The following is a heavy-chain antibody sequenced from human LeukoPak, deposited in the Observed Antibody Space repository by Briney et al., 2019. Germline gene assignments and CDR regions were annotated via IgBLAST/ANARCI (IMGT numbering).Heavy chain of an antibody. CDR1: GYSFSTYW. CDR3: ARQRHRSYGMDV. J-gene: IGHJ6*02. CDR2: IYPDNSDA. Sequence: GESLKISCRGSGYSFSTYWIGWVRQMPGKGLEWMGIIYPDNSDARYSPSFQGQVTISADESISTAYLQWSSLKASDTAMYYCARQRHRSYGMDVWSQGTTVSVSS. V-gene: IGHV5-51*01.